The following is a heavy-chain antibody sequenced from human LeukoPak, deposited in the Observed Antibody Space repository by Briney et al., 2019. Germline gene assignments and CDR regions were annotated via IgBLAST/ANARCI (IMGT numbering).Heavy chain of an antibody. CDR3: ARIGYSSSSTDY. Sequence: GGSLRLSCAASGFTISDHYMDWVRQAPGKGLEWIGRIRNKANSYRTEFAASVKGRFTLSIDDSKNSLYLQINSLRAEDTAVYYCARIGYSSSSTDYWGQGTLVTVSS. CDR2: IRNKANSYRT. D-gene: IGHD6-6*01. J-gene: IGHJ4*02. CDR1: GFTISDHY. V-gene: IGHV3-72*01.